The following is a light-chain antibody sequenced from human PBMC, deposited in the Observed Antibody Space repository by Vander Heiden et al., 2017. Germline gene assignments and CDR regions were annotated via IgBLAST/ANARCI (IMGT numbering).Light chain of an antibody. V-gene: IGKV1-39*01. Sequence: DIHMSQSPSSLSASVGDRVTITCRASQGINSYLNWYQQKPGKPPKLLIYAASRLQSGGPSTMCSSGSGANYYPIISSRLPADFSTSYCQQSYSTTLALGGGTQVEIK. CDR1: QGINSY. CDR2: AAS. CDR3: QQSYSTTLA. J-gene: IGKJ4*01.